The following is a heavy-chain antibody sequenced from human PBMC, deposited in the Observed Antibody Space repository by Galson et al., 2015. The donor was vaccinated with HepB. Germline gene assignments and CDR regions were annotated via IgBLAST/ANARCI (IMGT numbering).Heavy chain of an antibody. D-gene: IGHD4-17*01. CDR1: GFTFSGYE. CDR2: IKSKTDGGTT. V-gene: IGHV3-15*01. CDR3: TTDGGDDYGDYDAYSYYYMDV. J-gene: IGHJ6*03. Sequence: SLRLSCAASGFTFSGYEMNWVRQAPGKGLEWVGRIKSKTDGGTTDYAAPVKGRFTISRDDSKNTLYLQMNSLKTEDTAVYYCTTDGGDDYGDYDAYSYYYMDVWGKGTTVTVSS.